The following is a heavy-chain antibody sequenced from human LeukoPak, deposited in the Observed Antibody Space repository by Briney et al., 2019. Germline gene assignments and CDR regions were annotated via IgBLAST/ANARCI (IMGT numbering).Heavy chain of an antibody. Sequence: GGSVRLSCAASGFTFSGYAMSWVRQAPGEGLEWVSAISGGGGSTYYADSVKGRFTISRDNSKNTLYLQMNSLRAEDTAVYYCAKDSGYCSSTSCPTSRFDYWGQGTLVTVSS. D-gene: IGHD2-2*03. CDR1: GFTFSGYA. CDR2: ISGGGGST. CDR3: AKDSGYCSSTSCPTSRFDY. V-gene: IGHV3-23*01. J-gene: IGHJ4*02.